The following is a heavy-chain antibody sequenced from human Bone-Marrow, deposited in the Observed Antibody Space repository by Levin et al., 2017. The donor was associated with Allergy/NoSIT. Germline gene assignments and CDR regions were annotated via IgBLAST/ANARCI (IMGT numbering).Heavy chain of an antibody. V-gene: IGHV2-5*02. CDR2: IYWDDDQ. J-gene: IGHJ3*02. D-gene: IGHD6-13*01. CDR3: VRRVRAAGGTWSAFDI. CDR1: GFSVTTDGVG. Sequence: ESGPTLVKPTQTLTLTCTLSGFSVTTDGVGVGWIRQSPGKALEWLALIYWDDDQRYRESLRSRLSITRDISDNHVVLTMTNMDPADTATYFCVRRVRAAGGTWSAFDIWGQGTTVTVSS.